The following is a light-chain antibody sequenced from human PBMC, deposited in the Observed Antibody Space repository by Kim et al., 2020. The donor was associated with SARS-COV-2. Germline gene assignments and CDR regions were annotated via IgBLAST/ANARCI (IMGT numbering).Light chain of an antibody. CDR2: GAS. CDR1: QSVGYN. CDR3: QQYSKRPPYT. V-gene: IGKV3-15*01. J-gene: IGKJ2*01. Sequence: VSAGERATLSCRASQSVGYNLAWYQQKPGQAPRLLLYGASTRATGITARFSGSGYGTEFSLSISSLQSEDFAVYYCQQYSKRPPYTFGQGTKLEI.